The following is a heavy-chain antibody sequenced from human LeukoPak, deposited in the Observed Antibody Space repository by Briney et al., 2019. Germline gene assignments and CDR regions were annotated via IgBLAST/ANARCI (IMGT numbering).Heavy chain of an antibody. J-gene: IGHJ4*02. D-gene: IGHD2-15*01. CDR1: GYTLTELS. CDR3: ARDWMDCSGGSCYSCLTHDY. V-gene: IGHV1-24*01. Sequence: ASVKVSCKVSGYTLTELSMHWVRQAPGKGFEWMGRFDPEKGETIYAQKFQGRVTMTRDTSTSTVYMELSSLRSEDTAVYYCARDWMDCSGGSCYSCLTHDYWGQGTLVTVSS. CDR2: FDPEKGET.